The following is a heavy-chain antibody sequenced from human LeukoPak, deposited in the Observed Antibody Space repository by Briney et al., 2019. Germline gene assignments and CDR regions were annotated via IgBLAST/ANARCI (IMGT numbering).Heavy chain of an antibody. CDR3: ARVNYCGGDCYPTFDY. J-gene: IGHJ4*02. D-gene: IGHD2-21*02. CDR2: IYYSGST. V-gene: IGHV4-61*01. CDR1: GGSVSSGSYY. Sequence: KSSETLSLTCTVSGGSVSSGSYYWSWVRQPPGKGLEWIGYIYYSGSTYYNPSLKSRVTISVDTSKNQFSLKLSSVTAADTAVYYCARVNYCGGDCYPTFDYWGQGTLVTVSS.